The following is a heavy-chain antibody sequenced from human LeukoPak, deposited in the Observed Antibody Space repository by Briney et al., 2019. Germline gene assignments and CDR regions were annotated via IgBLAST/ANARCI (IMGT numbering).Heavy chain of an antibody. Sequence: SETPSLTCTVSGGSISSGGYYWSWIRQHPGKGLEWIGYIYYSGSTYYNPSLKSRVTISVDTSKNQFSLKLSSVTAADTAVYYCARKARDDSSGYYPFDYWGQGTLVTVSS. V-gene: IGHV4-31*03. CDR2: IYYSGST. J-gene: IGHJ4*02. D-gene: IGHD3-22*01. CDR3: ARKARDDSSGYYPFDY. CDR1: GGSISSGGYY.